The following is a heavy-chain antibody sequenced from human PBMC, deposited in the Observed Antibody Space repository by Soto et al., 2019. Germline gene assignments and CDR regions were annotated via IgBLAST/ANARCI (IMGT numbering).Heavy chain of an antibody. J-gene: IGHJ4*02. CDR3: ARAYDSSGYYPLDY. CDR1: GFTFSSYG. V-gene: IGHV3-33*01. CDR2: IWYDGSNK. Sequence: GGSLRLSCAASGFTFSSYGMHWVRQAPGKGLEWVAVIWYDGSNKYYADSVKGRFTISRDNSKNTLYLQMNSLRAEDTAVYYCARAYDSSGYYPLDYWGQGTLVTVSS. D-gene: IGHD3-22*01.